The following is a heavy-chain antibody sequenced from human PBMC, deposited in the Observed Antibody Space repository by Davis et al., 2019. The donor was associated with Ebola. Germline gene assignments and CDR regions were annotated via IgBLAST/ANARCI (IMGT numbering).Heavy chain of an antibody. Sequence: PSETLSLTCAASGGSFHGYFWNWIRQSPGKGLEWIGEIDYSGRTNYQSSLKSRATISRDTSKNQFSLNLTSVTAADPAVYYCARGTGATGPPDYWGRGTLVTVSS. CDR3: ARGTGATGPPDY. J-gene: IGHJ4*02. D-gene: IGHD1-1*01. CDR2: IDYSGRT. CDR1: GGSFHGYF. V-gene: IGHV4-34*01.